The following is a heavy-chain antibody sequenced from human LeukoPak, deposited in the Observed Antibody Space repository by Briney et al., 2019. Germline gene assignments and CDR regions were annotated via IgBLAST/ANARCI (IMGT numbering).Heavy chain of an antibody. Sequence: PGGSLRLSCTACGFNFSTYTMIWVRRAPGKGLEWVSSISSRSTYIFYADSVRGRFTVSRDNAKNSLYLQLNSLRGEDTAVYYCARLPGGGSIGPAGTYFWGRGTLVTVSS. CDR3: ARLPGGGSIGPAGTYF. CDR2: ISSRSTYI. D-gene: IGHD6-13*01. V-gene: IGHV3-21*01. J-gene: IGHJ4*02. CDR1: GFNFSTYT.